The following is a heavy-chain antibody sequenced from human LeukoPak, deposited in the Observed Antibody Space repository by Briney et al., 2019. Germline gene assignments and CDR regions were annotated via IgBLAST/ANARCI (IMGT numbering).Heavy chain of an antibody. J-gene: IGHJ4*02. D-gene: IGHD3-22*01. Sequence: RSSETLSLTCAVYGASFSGYYWSWIRQPPGKGLEWIGEINHSGSTNYNPSLKSRVTLSVDTSKNQFSLKLSSVTAADTAVYYCARGTGYPLIGWGQGTLVTVSS. CDR1: GASFSGYY. V-gene: IGHV4-34*01. CDR2: INHSGST. CDR3: ARGTGYPLIG.